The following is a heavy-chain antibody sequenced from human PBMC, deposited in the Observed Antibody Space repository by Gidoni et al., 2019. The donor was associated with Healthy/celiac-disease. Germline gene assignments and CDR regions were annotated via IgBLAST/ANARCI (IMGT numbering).Heavy chain of an antibody. CDR1: GYRFATYW. CDR3: ARPGWDDNAFDI. Sequence: EVQLVQSGAEVKKPGESLKISCEGSGYRFATYWIGWVRQMPGKGLEYMGIIYPGDSDTRYSPSFQGQVTISADNSISTAYLQWSSLQASDTAMYYCARPGWDDNAFDIWGQGTMVIVSA. J-gene: IGHJ3*02. V-gene: IGHV5-51*01. CDR2: IYPGDSDT. D-gene: IGHD3-9*01.